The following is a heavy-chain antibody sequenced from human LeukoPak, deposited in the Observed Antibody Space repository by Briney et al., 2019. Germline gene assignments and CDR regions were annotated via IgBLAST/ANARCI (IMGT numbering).Heavy chain of an antibody. D-gene: IGHD3-10*01. V-gene: IGHV4-30-2*01. J-gene: IGHJ4*02. Sequence: TSSETLSLTCTVSGGSISSGGYYWSWIRQPPGKGLEWIGYIYHSGSTYYNPSLKSRVTISVDRSKNQFSLKLSSVTAADTAVYYCAREGYGSGKPVDYWGQGTLVTVSS. CDR1: GGSISSGGYY. CDR2: IYHSGST. CDR3: AREGYGSGKPVDY.